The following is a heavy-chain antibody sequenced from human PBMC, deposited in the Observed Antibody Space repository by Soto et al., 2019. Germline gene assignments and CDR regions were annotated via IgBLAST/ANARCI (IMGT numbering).Heavy chain of an antibody. D-gene: IGHD2-2*01. CDR2: IYYSGST. Sequence: QLQLQESGPGLVKPSETLSLTCTVSGGSISSRSFYWGWIRQPPGMGLEWIGSIYYSGSTDYDPSLKSRLSISVDTSKNQFSLRLSSVTAADTAVYYCASRSSYCRHTTYYEDYFDYWGQGILVTVSS. CDR3: ASRSSYCRHTTYYEDYFDY. J-gene: IGHJ4*02. CDR1: GGSISSRSFY. V-gene: IGHV4-39*01.